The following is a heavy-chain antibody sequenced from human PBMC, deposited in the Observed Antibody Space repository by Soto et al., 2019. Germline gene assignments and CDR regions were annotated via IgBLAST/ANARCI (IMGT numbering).Heavy chain of an antibody. D-gene: IGHD6-13*01. J-gene: IGHJ4*02. Sequence: PSQTLSLTGALSGDSVSTNSAAWNWIRQSPSRGLEWLGRTYYRSKWYNDYAVSVKSRITINPDTSKNQFSLQLNSVTPEDTTVYYCAGARSTWGSTRYFDYWAQGTLITFSS. V-gene: IGHV6-1*01. CDR2: TYYRSKWYN. CDR3: AGARSTWGSTRYFDY. CDR1: GDSVSTNSAA.